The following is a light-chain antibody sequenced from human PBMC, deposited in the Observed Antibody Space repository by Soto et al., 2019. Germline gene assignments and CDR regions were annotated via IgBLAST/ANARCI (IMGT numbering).Light chain of an antibody. CDR2: NNN. V-gene: IGLV1-44*01. J-gene: IGLJ3*02. CDR3: AAWHDSLNGPV. Sequence: QSVLTQPPSASGTPGQSVTSSCSGSSSNIGGNPVNWYQQLPGTAPKLLIYNNNQRPSGVPDRFSGSKSGTSASLAISGLQSEDEADYYCAAWHDSLNGPVFGGGTKVTVL. CDR1: SSNIGGNP.